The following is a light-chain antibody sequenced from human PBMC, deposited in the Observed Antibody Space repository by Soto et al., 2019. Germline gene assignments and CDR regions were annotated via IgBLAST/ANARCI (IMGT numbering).Light chain of an antibody. V-gene: IGKV3-15*01. CDR1: QSVSIN. J-gene: IGKJ1*01. CDR2: DAS. Sequence: EIVMTQSPATLSASPGESATLSCRASQSVSINLSWYHQKPGQAPMLLIYDASTRDSGITARFSGSGSGTEFTHTISRLQSEDFAVYYCQQYSNWPQTFGQGTRVEIK. CDR3: QQYSNWPQT.